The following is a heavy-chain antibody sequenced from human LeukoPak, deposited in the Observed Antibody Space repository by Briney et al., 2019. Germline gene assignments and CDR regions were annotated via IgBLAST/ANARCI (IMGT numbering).Heavy chain of an antibody. CDR2: ISAYNGNT. CDR1: GYTFTSYG. Sequence: ASVKVSCKASGYTFTSYGISWVRQAPGQGLEWMGWISAYNGNTNYAQKLQGRVTMTTDTSTSTAYMELRSLRSDDTAVYYCARDLGNYYGSGSYYNGYAFDNWGQGTMVTVSS. CDR3: ARDLGNYYGSGSYYNGYAFDN. V-gene: IGHV1-18*01. J-gene: IGHJ3*02. D-gene: IGHD3-10*01.